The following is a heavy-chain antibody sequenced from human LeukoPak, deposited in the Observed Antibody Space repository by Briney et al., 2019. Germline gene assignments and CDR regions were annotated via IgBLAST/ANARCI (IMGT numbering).Heavy chain of an antibody. J-gene: IGHJ6*03. V-gene: IGHV4-59*01. Sequence: PSETLSLTCTVSGGSISDNYWSWLRQSPGKRLEWIGCMDYSGSTNYNPSLESRVTISVNTSKNQLSLKLTSVTAADTAVYYCAREVMVYTIPLNYYYLDVWGRGTTVTVSS. CDR1: GGSISDNY. CDR3: AREVMVYTIPLNYYYLDV. D-gene: IGHD2-8*01. CDR2: MDYSGST.